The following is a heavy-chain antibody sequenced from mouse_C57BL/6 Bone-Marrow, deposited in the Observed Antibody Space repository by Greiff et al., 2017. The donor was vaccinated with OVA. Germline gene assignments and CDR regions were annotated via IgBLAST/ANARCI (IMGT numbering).Heavy chain of an antibody. V-gene: IGHV1-53*01. D-gene: IGHD2-1*01. J-gene: IGHJ1*03. CDR2: INPSNGGT. CDR3: ARLGGSGNWKYFDV. Sequence: QVQLQQPGTELVKPGASVKLSCKASGYTFTSYWMHWVKQRPGQGLEWIGNINPSNGGTNYNEKFKSKATLTVDKSASTAYMQLSSLTSEDSAVYYCARLGGSGNWKYFDVWGTGTTVTVSS. CDR1: GYTFTSYW.